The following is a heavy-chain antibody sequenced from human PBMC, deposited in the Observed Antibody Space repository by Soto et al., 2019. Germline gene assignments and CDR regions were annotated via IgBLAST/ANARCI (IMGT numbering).Heavy chain of an antibody. CDR1: GYTFTSYA. CDR3: ARDSPPMDV. CDR2: INAGNGNT. J-gene: IGHJ6*02. V-gene: IGHV1-3*05. Sequence: QVQLVQSGAGEKKPGASGKVSCKASGYTFTSYAMHWVRHAPGQRLECMGWINAGNGNTKYSQKFQGSVTITRFTSARTPYLELSSLRSEDAAVYYCARDSPPMDVWGPGTTVTVSS.